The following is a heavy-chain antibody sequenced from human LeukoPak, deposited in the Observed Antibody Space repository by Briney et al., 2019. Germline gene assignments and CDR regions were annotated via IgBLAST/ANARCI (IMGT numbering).Heavy chain of an antibody. CDR2: INHSGST. Sequence: PSETLSLTCAVYGGSFSGYYWSWIRQPPGKGLEWIGEINHSGSTNYNPPLKSRVTISVDKSKNQFSLKLSSVTAADTAVYYCALEVGMGQQPVIGYWGQGTLVTVSS. V-gene: IGHV4-34*01. J-gene: IGHJ4*02. CDR1: GGSFSGYY. CDR3: ALEVGMGQQPVIGY. D-gene: IGHD6-13*01.